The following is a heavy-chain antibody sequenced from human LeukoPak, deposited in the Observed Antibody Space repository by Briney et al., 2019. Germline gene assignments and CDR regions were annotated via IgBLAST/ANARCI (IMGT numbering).Heavy chain of an antibody. CDR3: AKGGGSSCYSPSDY. J-gene: IGHJ4*02. CDR2: ISGSGTDT. CDR1: GFTFSSYA. Sequence: GGSLRLSCGGSGFTFSSYAMSWVRQAPGKGLEWVSAISGSGTDTFYANSVKGRFTISRDNPKNTLYLQMNNLRAEDTAVYYCAKGGGSSCYSPSDYWGQGTLVTVSS. D-gene: IGHD2-15*01. V-gene: IGHV3-23*01.